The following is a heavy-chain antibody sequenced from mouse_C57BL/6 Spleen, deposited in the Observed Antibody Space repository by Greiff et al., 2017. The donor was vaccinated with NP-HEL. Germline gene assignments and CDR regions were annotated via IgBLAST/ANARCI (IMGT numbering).Heavy chain of an antibody. CDR3: ARRGSSGYGGFAY. Sequence: QVQLQQSGAELVRPGTSVKVSCKASGYAFTNYLIEWVKQRPGQGLEWIGVINPGSGGTNYNEKFKGKATLTADKSSSTAYMQLSSLTSEDSAVYFCARRGSSGYGGFAYWGQGTLVTVSA. J-gene: IGHJ3*01. D-gene: IGHD3-2*02. V-gene: IGHV1-54*01. CDR1: GYAFTNYL. CDR2: INPGSGGT.